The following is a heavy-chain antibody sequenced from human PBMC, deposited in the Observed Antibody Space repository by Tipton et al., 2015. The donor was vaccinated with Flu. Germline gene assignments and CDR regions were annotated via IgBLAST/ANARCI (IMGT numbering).Heavy chain of an antibody. CDR3: AKNLLDWGKYYKSSHMDV. D-gene: IGHD7-27*01. CDR1: GFTFSDYA. CDR2: IKGAGQNA. J-gene: IGHJ6*02. V-gene: IGHV3-23*01. Sequence: SLRLSCAAPGFTFSDYAMTWIRQAPGKGLEWVSTIKGAGQNAYYAESVKGRFTLTRDNSKATLSLEMSSLRADDTAIYYCAKNLLDWGKYYKSSHMDVWGQGTSVTVSS.